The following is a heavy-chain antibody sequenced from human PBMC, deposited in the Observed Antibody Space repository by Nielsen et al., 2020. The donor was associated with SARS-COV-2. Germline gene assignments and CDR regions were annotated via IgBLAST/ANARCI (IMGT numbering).Heavy chain of an antibody. D-gene: IGHD3-16*02. J-gene: IGHJ3*02. CDR1: GFTFDDYG. CDR3: ATLPGDAFDI. CDR2: INWNGGSK. V-gene: IGHV3-20*01. Sequence: GGSLRLSCAASGFTFDDYGMSWVRQAPGKGLEWVSGINWNGGSKGYADSVKGRFTISRDNAKNSLYLQMNSLGAEDTALYHCATLPGDAFDIWGQGTMVTVSS.